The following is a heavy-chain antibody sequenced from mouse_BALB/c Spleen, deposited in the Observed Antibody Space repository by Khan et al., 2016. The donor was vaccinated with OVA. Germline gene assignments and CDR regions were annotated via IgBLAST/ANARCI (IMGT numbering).Heavy chain of an antibody. Sequence: QVQLQQSGAERAKPGASVKMSCKASGYTFTTYWMHWVKQRPGQGLEWIGYINPTSGYTDYNEKFKDRATLSADKSSSTAYMQLSSLTSEDSAVYYCTRDRMDYWGQGTTLTVSS. CDR2: INPTSGYT. CDR1: GYTFTTYW. CDR3: TRDRMDY. J-gene: IGHJ2*01. V-gene: IGHV1-7*01.